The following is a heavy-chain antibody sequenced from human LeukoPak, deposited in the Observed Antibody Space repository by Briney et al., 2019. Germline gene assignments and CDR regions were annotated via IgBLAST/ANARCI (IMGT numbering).Heavy chain of an antibody. CDR1: GFDFSSYA. Sequence: GGSLRLSCAASGFDFSSYAVSWVRQAPGKGLEWVSAITGSGGSTYYADSVKGRFTISRDNSKNTLYLQMNSLRAEDTAVYYCAKDLNYVWGSYRYINYWGQGTLVTVSS. CDR2: ITGSGGST. CDR3: AKDLNYVWGSYRYINY. D-gene: IGHD3-16*02. J-gene: IGHJ4*02. V-gene: IGHV3-23*01.